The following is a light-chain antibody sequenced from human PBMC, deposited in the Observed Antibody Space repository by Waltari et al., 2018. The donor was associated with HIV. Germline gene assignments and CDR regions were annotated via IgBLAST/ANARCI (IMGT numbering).Light chain of an antibody. Sequence: QSVLTQSPSASGTPGQRVTISCSGSGSNIGSTNVHWYQQVPGTAPKLLSYRNNRRPAGVPYLFSGSKSGASAALAISGLQSEDEADYYCAAWDDSLNGPVFGGGTRLTVL. CDR2: RNN. V-gene: IGLV1-44*01. J-gene: IGLJ2*01. CDR1: GSNIGSTN. CDR3: AAWDDSLNGPV.